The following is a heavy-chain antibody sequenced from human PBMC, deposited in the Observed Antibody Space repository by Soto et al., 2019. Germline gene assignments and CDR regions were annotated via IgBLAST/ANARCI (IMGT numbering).Heavy chain of an antibody. V-gene: IGHV3-72*01. CDR1: GSTLSDHH. J-gene: IGHJ4*02. CDR2: SRKRQDGYAT. D-gene: IGHD3-16*01. Sequence: EVQLVESGGGLVQPGGSLRLSCAASGSTLSDHHVDWVRQAPGKGLEWVGQSRKRQDGYATEYAASVKGRFTISRDGSKNSVYLQMNNLNTDDTAVYYCVGDSFYRFDDWGPGTLVSVSS. CDR3: VGDSFYRFDD.